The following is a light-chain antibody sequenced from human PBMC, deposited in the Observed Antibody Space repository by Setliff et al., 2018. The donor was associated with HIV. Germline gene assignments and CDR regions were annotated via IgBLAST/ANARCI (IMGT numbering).Light chain of an antibody. CDR3: CSYVENSRV. J-gene: IGLJ3*02. Sequence: SALTQPASVSGSPGQSITISCTGAGFDLGSKSFVSWYQQHPGKAPRLIMFDFTKRPSGVSDRFSGSKSDNTASLTISGLQAEDESNYYCCSYVENSRVFGGGTK. V-gene: IGLV2-23*02. CDR2: DFT. CDR1: GFDLGSKSF.